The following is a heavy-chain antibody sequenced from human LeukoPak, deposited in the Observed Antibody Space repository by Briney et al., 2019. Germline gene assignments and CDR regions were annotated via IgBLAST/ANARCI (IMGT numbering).Heavy chain of an antibody. Sequence: GGSLRLSCATSGFNFDRYTIHWVRQAPGKGLEWVSLAGWAGGTTFYSDSVRGRFTISRDSGRKSVYLQLNSLTTDDTAFYFCAKELDTMFFDYWGQGALVTVSS. CDR2: AGWAGGTT. D-gene: IGHD3-10*02. CDR3: AKELDTMFFDY. V-gene: IGHV3-43*01. J-gene: IGHJ4*02. CDR1: GFNFDRYT.